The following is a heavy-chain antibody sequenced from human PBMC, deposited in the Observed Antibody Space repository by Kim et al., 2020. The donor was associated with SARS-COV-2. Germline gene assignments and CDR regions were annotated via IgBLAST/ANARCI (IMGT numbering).Heavy chain of an antibody. Sequence: GGSLRLSCAASGFTFGIHGMHWVRRAPGKGLEWVAIIYYDGTKAYYADSVKDRFTISRDNANNTVYLQIDSTRAEDTAIYYCARDRAYAIGCSDFWGRNPGHRLL. J-gene: IGHJ5*01. CDR3: ARDRAYAIGCSDF. D-gene: IGHD2-2*01. CDR1: GFTFGIHG. V-gene: IGHV3-33*01. CDR2: IYYDGTKA.